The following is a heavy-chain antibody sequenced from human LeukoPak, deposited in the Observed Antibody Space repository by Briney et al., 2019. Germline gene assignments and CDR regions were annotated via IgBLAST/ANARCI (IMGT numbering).Heavy chain of an antibody. V-gene: IGHV4-59*08. Sequence: SETLSLTCTVSGGSISSYYWSWIRQPAGKGLEWIGYIYYSGSTNYNPSLKSRVTISVDTSKNQFSLKLSSVTAADTAVYYCARQNSYYYDSSGYYDYWGQGTLVTVSS. CDR1: GGSISSYY. CDR3: ARQNSYYYDSSGYYDY. J-gene: IGHJ4*02. CDR2: IYYSGST. D-gene: IGHD3-22*01.